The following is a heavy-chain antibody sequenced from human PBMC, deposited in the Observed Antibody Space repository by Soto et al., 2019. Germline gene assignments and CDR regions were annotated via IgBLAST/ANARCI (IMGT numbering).Heavy chain of an antibody. V-gene: IGHV3-30*18. CDR2: ISYDGSNK. J-gene: IGHJ1*01. CDR1: GFTFSSYG. D-gene: IGHD1-26*01. CDR3: AKEVGATTEYFQQ. Sequence: GGSLRLSCAASGFTFSSYGMHWVRQAPGKGLEWVAAISYDGSNKYYADSVKGRFTISRDNSKNTLYLQMNSLRAEDTAVYYCAKEVGATTEYFQQWGQGTLVTVSP.